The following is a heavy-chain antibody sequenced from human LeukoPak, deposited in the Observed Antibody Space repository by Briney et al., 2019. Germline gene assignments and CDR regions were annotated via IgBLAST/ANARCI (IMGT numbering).Heavy chain of an antibody. J-gene: IGHJ4*02. CDR1: GYTFTGYY. CDR2: INPNSGGT. Sequence: ASVKVSCKASGYTFTGYYMHWVRQAPGQGLEWMGWINPNSGGTNYAQKFQGRVTMTRDTSISTAYMELSRLRSDDTAVYYCARERTVTQRPLDYWGQGTLVTVSS. V-gene: IGHV1-2*02. CDR3: ARERTVTQRPLDY. D-gene: IGHD4-17*01.